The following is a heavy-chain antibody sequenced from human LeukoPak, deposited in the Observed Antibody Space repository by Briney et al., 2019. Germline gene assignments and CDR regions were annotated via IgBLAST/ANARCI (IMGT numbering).Heavy chain of an antibody. D-gene: IGHD6-19*01. V-gene: IGHV4-61*02. Sequence: SQTLSLTCTVSGGSISSGSYYWSWIRQPAGKAQEWIGRIYTSGSTNYNPSLKSRVTISVDTSKNQFSLKLSSVTAADTAVYYCARDPWGIAVAGYFDYWGQGTLVTVSS. CDR2: IYTSGST. J-gene: IGHJ4*02. CDR3: ARDPWGIAVAGYFDY. CDR1: GGSISSGSYY.